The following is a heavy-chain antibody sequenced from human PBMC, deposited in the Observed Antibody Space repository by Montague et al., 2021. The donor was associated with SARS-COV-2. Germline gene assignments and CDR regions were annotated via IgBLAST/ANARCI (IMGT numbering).Heavy chain of an antibody. V-gene: IGHV4-39*01. Sequence: SETLSLTCTVSGGSMNNDIHWWAWVRQAPGKGLEWIGSVYYTGATPYNPSLMSRVIVSIDTSNNLFSLKLSSLTAADTAVYYCARRTWGVGGRHYFDLWGQGALVTVSS. CDR3: ARRTWGVGGRHYFDL. J-gene: IGHJ4*02. CDR1: GGSMNNDIHW. D-gene: IGHD3-10*01. CDR2: VYYTGAT.